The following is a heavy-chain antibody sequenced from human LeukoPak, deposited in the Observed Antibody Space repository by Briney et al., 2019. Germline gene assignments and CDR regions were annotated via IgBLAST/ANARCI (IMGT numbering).Heavy chain of an antibody. CDR1: GYTFTGYY. D-gene: IGHD2-2*01. CDR2: INPNSGGT. Sequence: ASVKVSCKASGYTFTGYYMHWVRQAPGQGLEWMGWINPNSGGTNYAQKFQGRVTMTRDTSISTAYMELSRLRSDDTAVYYRAREVANPVPVLDYWGQGTLVTVSS. CDR3: AREVANPVPVLDY. V-gene: IGHV1-2*02. J-gene: IGHJ4*02.